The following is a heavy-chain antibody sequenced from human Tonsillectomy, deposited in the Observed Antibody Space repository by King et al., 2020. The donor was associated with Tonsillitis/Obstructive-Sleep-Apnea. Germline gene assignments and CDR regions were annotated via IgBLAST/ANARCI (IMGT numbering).Heavy chain of an antibody. D-gene: IGHD3-10*01. CDR1: GGSISSGGYS. V-gene: IGHV4-30-2*01. CDR3: ARGGSRGDAFDI. J-gene: IGHJ3*02. CDR2: IYHSGST. Sequence: LQLQESGSGLVKPSQTLSLTCAVSGGSISSGGYSWSWIRQPPGKGLEWIGYIYHSGSTYYNPSLKSRVTISVDRSKNQFSLKLSSVTAADTAVYYCARGGSRGDAFDIWGQGTMVTVSS.